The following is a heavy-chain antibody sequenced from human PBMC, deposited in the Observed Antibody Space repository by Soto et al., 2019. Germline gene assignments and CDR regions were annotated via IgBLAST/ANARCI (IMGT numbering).Heavy chain of an antibody. CDR1: GFTFSSYA. D-gene: IGHD6-19*01. CDR2: ISDDGDNK. Sequence: QVQLVESGGGVVQPGRSLRLSCAASGFTFSSYAIHWVRQAPGKGLEWVAVISDDGDNKYYADSVKDRFTLSRDNSKNTLYLQMNSLRAEDTAVYYCARLSHTSGWYWAYFDYWGQGTLVTVSS. V-gene: IGHV3-30-3*01. J-gene: IGHJ4*02. CDR3: ARLSHTSGWYWAYFDY.